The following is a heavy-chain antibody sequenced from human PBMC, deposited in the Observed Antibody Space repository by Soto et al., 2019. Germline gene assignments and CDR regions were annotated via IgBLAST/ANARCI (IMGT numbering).Heavy chain of an antibody. Sequence: GASVKVSCKASGYTFTSYAMHWVRQAPGQRLEWMGWINAGNGNTKYSQKFQGRVTITRDTSASTAYMELSSLRSEDTAVYYCARERMWVNNWFDPWGQGTLVTVSS. CDR2: INAGNGNT. CDR3: ARERMWVNNWFDP. V-gene: IGHV1-3*01. J-gene: IGHJ5*02. D-gene: IGHD1-26*01. CDR1: GYTFTSYA.